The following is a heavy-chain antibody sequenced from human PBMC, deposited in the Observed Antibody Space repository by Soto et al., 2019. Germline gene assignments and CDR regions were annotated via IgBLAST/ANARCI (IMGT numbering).Heavy chain of an antibody. Sequence: GEARKISCKGSGYSFTSYWIGWVRHMPGKGLEWMGIIYPGDSDTRYGPSFQGQVTISADKSISTAYLQWSSLKASDTAMYDCARHGGNYCSSTSCYGLMNYYYYMDVWGKGTTVTVSS. CDR1: GYSFTSYW. V-gene: IGHV5-51*01. CDR3: ARHGGNYCSSTSCYGLMNYYYYMDV. J-gene: IGHJ6*03. CDR2: IYPGDSDT. D-gene: IGHD2-2*01.